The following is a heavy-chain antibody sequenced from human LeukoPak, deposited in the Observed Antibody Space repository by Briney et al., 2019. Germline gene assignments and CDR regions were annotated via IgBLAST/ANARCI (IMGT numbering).Heavy chain of an antibody. CDR2: IYYSGST. V-gene: IGHV4-39*07. Sequence: SETLSLTCTVSGGSISSSSYYWGWIRQPPGKGLEWIGSIYYSGSTYYNPSVKTRVTLSVVTSKNQFSLKLSSVTAADTALYYCARDEEDSGSYAYWGQGTLVTVSS. CDR1: GGSISSSSYY. D-gene: IGHD1-26*01. J-gene: IGHJ4*02. CDR3: ARDEEDSGSYAY.